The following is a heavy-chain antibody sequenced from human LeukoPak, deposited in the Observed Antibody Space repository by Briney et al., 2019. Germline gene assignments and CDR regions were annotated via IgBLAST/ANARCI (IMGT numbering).Heavy chain of an antibody. CDR2: INPNSGGT. D-gene: IGHD6-19*01. Sequence: ASVKVSCKASGYIFSSYYMHWVRQAPGQGLGWMGWINPNSGGTNYAQKFQGRVTMTRDTSISTAYMELSRLRSEDAAVYYCARARRLPSRAVASRLDAFDIWGQGTMVTVPS. V-gene: IGHV1-2*02. CDR1: GYIFSSYY. CDR3: ARARRLPSRAVASRLDAFDI. J-gene: IGHJ3*02.